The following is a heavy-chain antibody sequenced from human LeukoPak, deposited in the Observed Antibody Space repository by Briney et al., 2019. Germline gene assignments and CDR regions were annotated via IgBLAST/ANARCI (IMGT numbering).Heavy chain of an antibody. Sequence: SGPTLVKPTQTLTLTCTFSGFSLSTSGVGVGWIRHPPGKSLEWLVLIYWYDDKRYSPSLKSRLTTTYDTSKNQMVLTMTNMDSVDTATYYCAHRRRGYSSGWYTGNFDYWGQGTLVTVSS. CDR2: IYWYDDK. J-gene: IGHJ4*02. CDR1: GFSLSTSGVG. CDR3: AHRRRGYSSGWYTGNFDY. V-gene: IGHV2-5*01. D-gene: IGHD6-19*01.